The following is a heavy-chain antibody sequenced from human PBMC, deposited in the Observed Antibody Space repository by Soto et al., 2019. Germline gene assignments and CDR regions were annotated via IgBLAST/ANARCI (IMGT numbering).Heavy chain of an antibody. D-gene: IGHD2-21*01. CDR2: VYSSGTT. Sequence: LSRTCTVSGGSINSYWWSWIRQPAGKGLEWIGRVYSSGTTDYNPSLNSRATMSVETSKNQFSLKLSSVTAADTAVYYCARDIASYAYGEGYWGQGIQVTVSS. J-gene: IGHJ4*02. CDR1: GGSINSYW. V-gene: IGHV4-4*07. CDR3: ARDIASYAYGEGY.